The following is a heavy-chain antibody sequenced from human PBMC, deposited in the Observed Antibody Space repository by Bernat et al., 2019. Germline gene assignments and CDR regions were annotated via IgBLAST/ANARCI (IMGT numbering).Heavy chain of an antibody. Sequence: EVQLVESGGGLVKPGGSLRLSCAASGFTFSNAWMNWVRQAPGKGLEWVGRIKSKNDGGTTDYAAPVKGRFTISRDDSKNTLYLQMNSLKTEDTAVYYCTTEGSGWYSPWGQGTLVTVSS. D-gene: IGHD6-19*01. V-gene: IGHV3-15*07. CDR2: IKSKNDGGTT. CDR1: GFTFSNAW. CDR3: TTEGSGWYSP. J-gene: IGHJ5*02.